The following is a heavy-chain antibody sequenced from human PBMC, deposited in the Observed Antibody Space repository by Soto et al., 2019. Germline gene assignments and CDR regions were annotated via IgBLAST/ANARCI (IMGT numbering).Heavy chain of an antibody. CDR2: ISFNSGSI. CDR1: GFTFDYYA. Sequence: PGGSLRHSCGASGFTFDYYAMHWVREAPGKGLEWVSGISFNSGSIGYADSVNGRFTISRDNAKNSLYLQMNSLRSEDTAVYYCAQGGAIVATIPYYGMDVWGQGTTVTVSS. V-gene: IGHV3-9*01. D-gene: IGHD5-12*01. CDR3: AQGGAIVATIPYYGMDV. J-gene: IGHJ6*02.